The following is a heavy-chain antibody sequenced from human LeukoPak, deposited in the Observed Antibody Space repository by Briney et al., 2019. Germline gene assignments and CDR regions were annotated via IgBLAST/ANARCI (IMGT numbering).Heavy chain of an antibody. CDR3: ATDLDRVATISY. CDR1: GYTLTELS. D-gene: IGHD5-12*01. Sequence: ASVKVSCKVSGYTLTELSIHWVRQAPGKGLEWMGGFDPEDGETIYAQRFQGRVTMTEDTSTDTAYMELSSLRSEDTAVYYCATDLDRVATISYWGQETLVTVSS. J-gene: IGHJ4*02. V-gene: IGHV1-24*01. CDR2: FDPEDGET.